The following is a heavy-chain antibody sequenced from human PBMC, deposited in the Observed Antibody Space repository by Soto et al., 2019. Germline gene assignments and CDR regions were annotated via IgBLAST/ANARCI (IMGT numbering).Heavy chain of an antibody. CDR3: ARGCKKLRGPILYNWFDP. J-gene: IGHJ5*02. V-gene: IGHV4-31*03. CDR1: GGSISSGGYY. CDR2: IHYSGST. Sequence: QVQLQESGPGLVKPSQTLSLTCTVSGGSISSGGYYWSWIRQHPGKALEWIGYIHYSGSTYYSPSLKSRLTISLDTSKNQFSLKLSSLIAADTAVYYCARGCKKLRGPILYNWFDPWGQGTLVTVSS. D-gene: IGHD3-3*01.